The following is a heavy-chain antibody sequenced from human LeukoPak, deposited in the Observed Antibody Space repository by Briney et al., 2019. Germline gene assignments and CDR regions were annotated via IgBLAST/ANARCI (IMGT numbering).Heavy chain of an antibody. CDR2: ISWDGGST. V-gene: IGHV3-43D*03. CDR3: AKDRAGYSSGWYFDY. Sequence: TGGSLRLSCAASGFTFDDYAMHWVRQAPGKGLEWVSLISWDGGSTYYADSVKGRFTISRDNSKNSLYLQMNSLRAEDTALYYCAKDRAGYSSGWYFDYWGQGTLVTVSS. CDR1: GFTFDDYA. D-gene: IGHD6-19*01. J-gene: IGHJ4*02.